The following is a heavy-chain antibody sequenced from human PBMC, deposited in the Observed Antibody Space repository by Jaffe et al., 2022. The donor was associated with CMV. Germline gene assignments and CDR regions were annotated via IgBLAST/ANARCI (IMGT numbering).Heavy chain of an antibody. CDR3: ARGDTAMAYDAFDI. CDR2: IWYDGSNK. V-gene: IGHV3-33*08. D-gene: IGHD5-18*01. Sequence: QVQLVESGGGVVQPGRSLRLSCAASGFTFSSYGMHWVRQAPGKGLEWVAVIWYDGSNKYYADSVKGRFTISRDNSKNTLYLQMNSLRAEDTAVYYCARGDTAMAYDAFDIWGQGTMVTVSS. J-gene: IGHJ3*02. CDR1: GFTFSSYG.